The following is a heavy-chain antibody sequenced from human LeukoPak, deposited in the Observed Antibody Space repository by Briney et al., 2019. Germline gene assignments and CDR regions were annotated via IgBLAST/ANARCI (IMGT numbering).Heavy chain of an antibody. CDR3: ARHGVRGSYFYGMDV. V-gene: IGHV5-51*01. CDR1: GYTFTNYW. Sequence: GESLKISCKGSGYTFTNYWIGWVRQMPGKGLEWMGIIYPGDSDSRYSPSFQDQVTMSVDKSISTAYLQWSSLKASDTAMYYCARHGVRGSYFYGMDVWGQGTTVTVSS. J-gene: IGHJ6*02. CDR2: IYPGDSDS. D-gene: IGHD3-3*01.